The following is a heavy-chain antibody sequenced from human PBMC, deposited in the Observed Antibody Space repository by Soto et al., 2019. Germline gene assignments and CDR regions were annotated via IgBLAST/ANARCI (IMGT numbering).Heavy chain of an antibody. D-gene: IGHD4-17*01. Sequence: QLQLQESGPGLVKPSETLSLTCTVSGGSISRSSYYWGWIRQPPGKGMEWTGSIYYSGSTYYNPSLKSRVTISVDTSKNQFSLKLSSVTAADTAVYYCARHDYGGFGLWGQGTLVTVSS. CDR2: IYYSGST. CDR3: ARHDYGGFGL. V-gene: IGHV4-39*01. J-gene: IGHJ4*02. CDR1: GGSISRSSYY.